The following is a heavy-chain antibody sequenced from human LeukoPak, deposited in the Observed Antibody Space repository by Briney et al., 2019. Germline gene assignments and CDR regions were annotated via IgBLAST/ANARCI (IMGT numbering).Heavy chain of an antibody. CDR3: ASSRGYYGSSYYFDY. V-gene: IGHV4-34*01. J-gene: IGHJ4*02. CDR1: GGPFSGYY. CDR2: INHSGST. Sequence: PSETLSLTCAVYGGPFSGYYWSWIRQPPGKGLEWVGEINHSGSTNYNPSLKSRVTISVDTSKNQFSLKLSSVTAADTAVYYCASSRGYYGSSYYFDYWGQGTLVTVSS. D-gene: IGHD3-10*01.